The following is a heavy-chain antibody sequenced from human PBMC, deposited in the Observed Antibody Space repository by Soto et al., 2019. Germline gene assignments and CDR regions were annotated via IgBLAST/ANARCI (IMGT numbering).Heavy chain of an antibody. CDR3: ARDLPGGYQLHIFDY. Sequence: EVQLVESGGGLVQPGGSLRLSCAASGFTFSSYSMNWVRQAPGKGLEWVAYISSSSSTIYYADSVKGRFTISRDNAKNSLYLQMNSLRAEDTAVYYCARDLPGGYQLHIFDYWCQGTLVTVSS. D-gene: IGHD2-2*01. V-gene: IGHV3-48*01. CDR1: GFTFSSYS. J-gene: IGHJ4*02. CDR2: ISSSSSTI.